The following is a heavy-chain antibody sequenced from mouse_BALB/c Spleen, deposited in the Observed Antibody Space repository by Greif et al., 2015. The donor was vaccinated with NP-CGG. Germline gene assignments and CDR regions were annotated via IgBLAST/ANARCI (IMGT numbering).Heavy chain of an antibody. CDR3: ARGKYGNYEGYAMDY. V-gene: IGHV5-17*02. J-gene: IGHJ4*01. Sequence: EVMLVESGGGLVQPGGSRKLSCAASGFTFSSFGMHWVRQAPEKGLEWVAYISSGSSTIYYADTVKGRFTISRDNPKNTLFLQMTSLSSEDTAMYYCARGKYGNYEGYAMDYWGQGTSVTVSS. CDR1: GFTFSSFG. D-gene: IGHD2-1*01. CDR2: ISSGSSTI.